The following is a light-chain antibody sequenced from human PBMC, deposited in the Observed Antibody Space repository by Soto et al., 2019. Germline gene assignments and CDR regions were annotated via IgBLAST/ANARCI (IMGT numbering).Light chain of an antibody. CDR2: KES. J-gene: IGKJ4*02. CDR3: QQYNSYPHT. Sequence: DIQMTQSPSTLSASVGDRVTITCRASQGISSWLAWYQQKQGKAPKLLIYKESSLESGVPSRFSGSGSGTEFTLTISSLQPDDFATYCCQQYNSYPHTFGGGTKVEI. V-gene: IGKV1-5*03. CDR1: QGISSW.